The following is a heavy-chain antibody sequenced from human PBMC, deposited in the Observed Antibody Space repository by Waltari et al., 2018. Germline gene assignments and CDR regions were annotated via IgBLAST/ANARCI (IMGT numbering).Heavy chain of an antibody. J-gene: IGHJ4*02. CDR3: AKDFNYDSSGYCVY. Sequence: EVQLLESGGGLVQPGGSLRLSCAASGFTFSSYAMSWVRQAPGKGLGGVSAISGSGGSTYYADSVKGRFTISRDNSKNTLYLQMNSLRAEDTAVYYCAKDFNYDSSGYCVYWGQGTLVTVSS. D-gene: IGHD3-22*01. CDR1: GFTFSSYA. V-gene: IGHV3-23*01. CDR2: ISGSGGST.